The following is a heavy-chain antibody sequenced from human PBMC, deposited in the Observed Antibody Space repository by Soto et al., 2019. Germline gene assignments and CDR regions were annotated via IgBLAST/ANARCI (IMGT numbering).Heavy chain of an antibody. CDR1: GFSLTTSGVG. CDR2: IYGDDDK. D-gene: IGHD2-15*01. CDR3: VHRMMVAGDWFFDI. V-gene: IGHV2-5*02. Sequence: QIALRESGPTLVKPTQTLTLTCSFSGFSLTTSGVGVGWIRQPPGKALEWLALIYGDDDKNYSPSLRNSLTTTKDTSKKHAVLKMTNMDPVETGTYYCVHRMMVAGDWFFDIWGRGTLVTVSS. J-gene: IGHJ2*01.